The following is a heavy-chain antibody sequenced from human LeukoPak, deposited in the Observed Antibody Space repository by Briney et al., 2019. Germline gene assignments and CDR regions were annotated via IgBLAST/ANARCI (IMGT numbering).Heavy chain of an antibody. J-gene: IGHJ4*02. CDR1: GFTFSSYA. V-gene: IGHV3-30-3*01. Sequence: GGSLRLSCAASGFTFSSYAMHWVRQAPGKGLEWVAVISYDGSNKYYADSVKGRFTISRDNSKNTLYLQMNSLRAEDTAVYYCARDGGSKSRFDYWGQGTLVTVSS. CDR2: ISYDGSNK. CDR3: ARDGGSKSRFDY. D-gene: IGHD2-15*01.